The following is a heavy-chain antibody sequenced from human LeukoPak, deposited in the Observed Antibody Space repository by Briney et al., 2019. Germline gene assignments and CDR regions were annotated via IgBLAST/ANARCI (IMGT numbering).Heavy chain of an antibody. D-gene: IGHD3-3*01. V-gene: IGHV4-59*10. Sequence: SETLSLTCAVYGVSFSGYYWSWIRQPAGKGLEWIGRIYSSGTTDYNPSLKSRVTMSVATSKNQFSLKLKSVTAADTAMYYCARGVVRFLEWSFDYWGQGTQVTVSS. CDR2: IYSSGTT. CDR1: GVSFSGYY. J-gene: IGHJ4*02. CDR3: ARGVVRFLEWSFDY.